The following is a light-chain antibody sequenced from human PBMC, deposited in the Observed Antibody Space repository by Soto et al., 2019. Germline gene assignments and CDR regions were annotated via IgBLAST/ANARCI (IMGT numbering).Light chain of an antibody. Sequence: EIVMTQSPATLSVSPGERVTLSCWASQDIRSKLAWYQQKPGQPPRLLIYGASTRATGVPARFSGSGSGTEFTLTPSSLQTEDFAVYYCQQYNVRPLTFGGGTKVEIK. J-gene: IGKJ4*02. CDR1: QDIRSK. CDR2: GAS. CDR3: QQYNVRPLT. V-gene: IGKV3-15*01.